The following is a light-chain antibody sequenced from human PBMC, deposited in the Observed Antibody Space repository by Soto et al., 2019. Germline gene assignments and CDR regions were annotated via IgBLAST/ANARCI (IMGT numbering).Light chain of an antibody. J-gene: IGKJ4*01. CDR1: QSVSSY. CDR3: QQYDIWPLT. V-gene: IGKV3D-15*01. CDR2: GAS. Sequence: EIVLTQSPATLSLSPGERATLSCRASQSVSSYLAWYQQKPGQAPRLLIYGASTRATGMPDRFSGSGSGTEFTLIISSLQSEDFAVYYCQQYDIWPLTFGGGTKVDIK.